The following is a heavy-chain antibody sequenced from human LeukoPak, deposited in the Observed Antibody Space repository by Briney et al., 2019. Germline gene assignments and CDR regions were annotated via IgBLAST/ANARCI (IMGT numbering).Heavy chain of an antibody. Sequence: GGSLRLSCAASGFTFSSYWMHWVRQAPGKGLERVSAFSSRGGSTYYADSVKGRFTISRDNSKNTLYLQMNSLRAEDTAVYYCAKVEQYGNYVSGYFDSWGQGTLVTVSS. CDR1: GFTFSSYW. V-gene: IGHV3-23*01. CDR2: FSSRGGST. D-gene: IGHD4-11*01. J-gene: IGHJ4*02. CDR3: AKVEQYGNYVSGYFDS.